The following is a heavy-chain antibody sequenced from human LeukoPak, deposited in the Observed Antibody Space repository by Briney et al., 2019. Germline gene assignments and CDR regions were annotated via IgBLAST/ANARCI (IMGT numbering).Heavy chain of an antibody. CDR1: GFTFSSYG. CDR2: ISYDGSTK. CDR3: AKGLVGATSFDY. D-gene: IGHD1-26*01. V-gene: IGHV3-30*18. Sequence: GGSLRLSCAAPGFTFSSYGMHWVRQAPGKGLEWVAVISYDGSTKYYADSVKRRFTISRDNSKNTLYLQMNSLRAEDTAVYYCAKGLVGATSFDYWGQGTLVTVSS. J-gene: IGHJ4*02.